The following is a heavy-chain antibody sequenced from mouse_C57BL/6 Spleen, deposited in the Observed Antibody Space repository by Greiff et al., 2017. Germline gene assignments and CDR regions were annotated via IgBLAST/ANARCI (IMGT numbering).Heavy chain of an antibody. CDR1: GYSITSGYY. CDR3: ARDDYYGSSYGDY. CDR2: ISYDGSN. V-gene: IGHV3-6*01. Sequence: EVQVVESGPGLVKPSQSLSLTCSVTGYSITSGYYWNWIRQFPGNKLEWMGYISYDGSNNYNPSLKNRISITRDTSKNPFFLKLNSVTTEDTATYYCARDDYYGSSYGDYWGQGTTLTVSS. D-gene: IGHD1-1*01. J-gene: IGHJ2*01.